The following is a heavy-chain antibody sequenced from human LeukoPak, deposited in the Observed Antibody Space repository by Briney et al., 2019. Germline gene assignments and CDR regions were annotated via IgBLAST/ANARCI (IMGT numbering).Heavy chain of an antibody. D-gene: IGHD5-24*01. CDR2: IYYSGST. CDR3: AREAVEMATTDY. J-gene: IGHJ4*02. V-gene: IGHV4-59*01. CDR1: GGSISSYY. Sequence: PSETLSLTCTVSGGSISSYYWSWIRQPPGKGLEWIGYIYYSGSTNYNPSLKSRVTISVDTSKNQFSLKLSSVTAEDTAVYYCAREAVEMATTDYWGRGTLVTVSS.